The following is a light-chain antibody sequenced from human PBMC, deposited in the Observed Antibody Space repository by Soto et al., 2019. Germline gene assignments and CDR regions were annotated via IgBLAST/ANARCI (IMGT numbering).Light chain of an antibody. J-gene: IGLJ2*01. CDR2: EVK. Sequence: QSALTQPASVSGSPGQSITISCTGTNSDVGGYHYVSWYQQHPGKAPKLIIYEVKKRPSGVSDRFSGSKSLNTASLTISGLQADDEADYYCSSYTTTTSVIFGGGTKLTVL. CDR3: SSYTTTTSVI. V-gene: IGLV2-14*01. CDR1: NSDVGGYHY.